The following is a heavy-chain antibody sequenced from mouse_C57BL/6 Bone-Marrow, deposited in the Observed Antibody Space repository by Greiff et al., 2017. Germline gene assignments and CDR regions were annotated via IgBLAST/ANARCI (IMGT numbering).Heavy chain of an antibody. V-gene: IGHV1-7*01. D-gene: IGHD1-1*02. CDR3: ARGGWPWYFDV. CDR1: GYTFTSYW. CDR2: INPSSGYT. Sequence: VQLVESGAELAKPGASVKLSCKASGYTFTSYWMHWVKQRPGQGLEWIGYINPSSGYTKYNQKFKDKATLTADKSSSTAYMQLSSLTYEDSAVYDCARGGWPWYFDVWGTGTTVTVSS. J-gene: IGHJ1*03.